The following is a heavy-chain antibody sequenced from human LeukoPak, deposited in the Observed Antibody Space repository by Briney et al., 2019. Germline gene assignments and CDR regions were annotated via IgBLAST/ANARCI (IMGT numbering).Heavy chain of an antibody. J-gene: IGHJ6*02. CDR3: AKDLYPSLLGYYYGMDV. Sequence: PGGSLRLSCAASGFTFSSYGMHWVRQAPGKGLEWVAVISYDGSNKYYADSVKGRFTISRDNSKNTLYLQMNSLRAEDTAVYYCAKDLYPSLLGYYYGMDVWGQGTTVTVSS. V-gene: IGHV3-30*18. CDR2: ISYDGSNK. CDR1: GFTFSSYG. D-gene: IGHD2-8*01.